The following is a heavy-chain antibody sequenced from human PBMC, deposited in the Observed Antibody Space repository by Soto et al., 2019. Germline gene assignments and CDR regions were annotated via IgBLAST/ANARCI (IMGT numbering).Heavy chain of an antibody. J-gene: IGHJ4*02. D-gene: IGHD3-9*01. CDR1: GFSLSTSGMC. CDR2: IDWDDDK. CDR3: ARISVAYYDILTGYYTGPFDY. Sequence: SGPTLVNPTQTLTLTCTFSGFSLSTSGMCVSWIRQPPGKALEWLALIDWDDDKYYSTSLKTWLTISKDTSKNQVVLTMTNMDPVDTATYYCARISVAYYDILTGYYTGPFDYWGQGTQVTVSS. V-gene: IGHV2-70*01.